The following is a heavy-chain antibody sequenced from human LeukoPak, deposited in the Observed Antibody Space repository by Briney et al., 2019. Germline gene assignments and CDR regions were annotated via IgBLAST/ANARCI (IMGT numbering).Heavy chain of an antibody. J-gene: IGHJ4*02. CDR3: ATDHRQDVVVLPAAFEMFFDY. Sequence: SGGSLRLSCVASGFILSDAWMTWVRQAPGKGLEWVGRIKTTSDGGTPDYAAPVKGRFTMSRADSTNTLYLQMNSLKTEDTAVYYCATDHRQDVVVLPAAFEMFFDYWGQGTLVTVSS. V-gene: IGHV3-15*01. CDR2: IKTTSDGGTP. D-gene: IGHD2-2*01. CDR1: GFILSDAW.